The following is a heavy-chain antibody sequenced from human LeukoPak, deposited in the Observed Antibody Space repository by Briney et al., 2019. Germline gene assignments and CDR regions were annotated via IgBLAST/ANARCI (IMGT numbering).Heavy chain of an antibody. CDR1: GVTVSSNY. Sequence: GGSLRLSCAASGVTVSSNYMSWVRQAPGKGLEWVSAISGSGGSTYYADSVKGRFTISRDNSKNTLYLQMNSLRAEDTAVYYCATLAVGAHENYFDYWGQGTLVTVSS. CDR2: ISGSGGST. V-gene: IGHV3-23*01. J-gene: IGHJ4*02. D-gene: IGHD1-26*01. CDR3: ATLAVGAHENYFDY.